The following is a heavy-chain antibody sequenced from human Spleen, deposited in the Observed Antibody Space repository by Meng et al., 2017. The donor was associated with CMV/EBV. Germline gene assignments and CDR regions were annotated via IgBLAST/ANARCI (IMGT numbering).Heavy chain of an antibody. CDR2: IYYSGST. J-gene: IGHJ5*02. CDR3: ARHFGDSSGRRFDP. CDR1: NGSISDHY. V-gene: IGHV4-59*08. D-gene: IGHD3-22*01. Sequence: SETLSLTCTVSNGSISDHYWSWIRQPPGKGLGWIGYIYYSGSTNYNPSLESRVTISVDTSKNQFSLKLSSVTAADTAVYYCARHFGDSSGRRFDPWGQGTLVTVSS.